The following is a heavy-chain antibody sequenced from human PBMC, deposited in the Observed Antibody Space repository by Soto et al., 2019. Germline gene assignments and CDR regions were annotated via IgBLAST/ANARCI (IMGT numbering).Heavy chain of an antibody. D-gene: IGHD3-22*01. CDR1: GGLFSSYA. V-gene: IGHV1-69*01. CDR3: ARGGSGYVWFNEF. Sequence: QEQLVQSGAEVKKSGSSVKVSCKDTGGLFSSYAVSWVRQAPGQGLEWMGGIIPVFDTVYYAQKFQGRVTTPADESTNTAYMELSSLRSEDTAMYYCARGGSGYVWFNEFWGQGTLVTVSS. J-gene: IGHJ4*02. CDR2: IIPVFDTV.